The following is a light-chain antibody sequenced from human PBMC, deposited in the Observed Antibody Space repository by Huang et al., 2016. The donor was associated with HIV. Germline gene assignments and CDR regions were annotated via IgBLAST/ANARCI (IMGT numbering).Light chain of an antibody. CDR3: QQRTNWPRT. CDR1: QSVSSY. Sequence: EIVLTQSPATLSLSPGERATLSCRASQSVSSYLAWYQQKPGQAPRLLIYDASNRATGIPARFSGSGSVTDFTRTISSLEPEDFAVYYCQQRTNWPRTFGQGTKVEIK. J-gene: IGKJ1*01. CDR2: DAS. V-gene: IGKV3-11*01.